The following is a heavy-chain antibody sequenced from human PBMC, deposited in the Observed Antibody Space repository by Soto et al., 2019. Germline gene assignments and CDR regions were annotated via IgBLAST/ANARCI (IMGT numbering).Heavy chain of an antibody. CDR2: ISPYNGDT. V-gene: IGHV1-18*01. CDR3: PRVPSYRPEDQ. J-gene: IGHJ4*02. D-gene: IGHD3-16*02. CDR1: GYTFNNYG. Sequence: QVQLVQSGPEVKKPGASVKVSCKAFGYTFNNYGIVWVRQAPGQGLEWMGWISPYNGDTLYAKNVQGRVTMSTDTPTITAYMEVRSLSSDDTAGYYCPRVPSYRPEDQWGEGTVVTVSS.